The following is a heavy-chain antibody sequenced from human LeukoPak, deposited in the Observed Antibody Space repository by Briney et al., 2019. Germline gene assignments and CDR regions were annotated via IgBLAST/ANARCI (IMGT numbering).Heavy chain of an antibody. CDR2: IYTSGST. D-gene: IGHD1-26*01. Sequence: SETLSLTCTVSGGSISSYYWSWIRQPAGKGLEWIGRIYTSGSTNYNPSLKSRVTMSVDTSKNQFSLKLSSVTAADTAVYYCARGPQWEPLYYFDYWGQGTLVTVSS. CDR1: GGSISSYY. J-gene: IGHJ4*02. V-gene: IGHV4-4*07. CDR3: ARGPQWEPLYYFDY.